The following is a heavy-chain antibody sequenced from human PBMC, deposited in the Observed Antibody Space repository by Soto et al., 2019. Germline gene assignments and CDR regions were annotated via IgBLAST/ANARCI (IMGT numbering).Heavy chain of an antibody. CDR1: GFTFSSYA. D-gene: IGHD5-18*01. CDR3: AKEGSMVTDYYYYGMDV. V-gene: IGHV3-23*01. Sequence: GGSLRLSCAASGFTFSSYAMSWVRQAPGKGLEWVSAISGSGGSTYYADSVKGRFTISRDNSKNTLYLQMNSLRAEDTAVYYCAKEGSMVTDYYYYGMDVWGQGTTVTVSS. J-gene: IGHJ6*02. CDR2: ISGSGGST.